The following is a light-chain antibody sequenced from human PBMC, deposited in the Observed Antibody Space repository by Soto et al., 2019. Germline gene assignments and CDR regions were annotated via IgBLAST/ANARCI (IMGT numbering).Light chain of an antibody. Sequence: DIQMTQSPSTLSASVGDRVTITCRASQSISSWLVWYQQKPGKAPKVLIYKASILQSGVPSRFSGSGSGTEFTLTISSLQPDDFATYYCQQYNSYSRTFGQGTKLEIK. CDR3: QQYNSYSRT. J-gene: IGKJ2*01. V-gene: IGKV1-5*03. CDR1: QSISSW. CDR2: KAS.